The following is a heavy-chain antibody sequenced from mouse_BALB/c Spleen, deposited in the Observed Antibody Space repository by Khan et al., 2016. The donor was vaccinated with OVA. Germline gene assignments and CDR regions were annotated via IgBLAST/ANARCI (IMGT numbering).Heavy chain of an antibody. D-gene: IGHD1-1*01. V-gene: IGHV1-20*01. J-gene: IGHJ2*01. CDR3: TRIYRSDFDY. Sequence: VQLQQSGPELVRPGASVKISCTASGYSFTGYFMNWVMQSHGKSLEWIGRINPHIGETFYNQRFKDKATLTVDESSSTAHMELRSPTSEDSAVFYCTRIYRSDFDYWGQGTTLTVSS. CDR1: GYSFTGYF. CDR2: INPHIGET.